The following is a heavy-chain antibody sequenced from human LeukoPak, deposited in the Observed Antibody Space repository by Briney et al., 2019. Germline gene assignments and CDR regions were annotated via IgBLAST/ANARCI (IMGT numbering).Heavy chain of an antibody. CDR3: ARDNASIAAAGTDYYYMDV. Sequence: GGSLRLSCAASGFTFSSYAMHWVRQAPGKGLEWVAVISYDGSNKYYADSVKGRFTISRDNAKNSLYLQMNSLRAEDTAVYYCARDNASIAAAGTDYYYMDVWGKGTTVTVSS. V-gene: IGHV3-30*04. J-gene: IGHJ6*03. CDR2: ISYDGSNK. D-gene: IGHD6-13*01. CDR1: GFTFSSYA.